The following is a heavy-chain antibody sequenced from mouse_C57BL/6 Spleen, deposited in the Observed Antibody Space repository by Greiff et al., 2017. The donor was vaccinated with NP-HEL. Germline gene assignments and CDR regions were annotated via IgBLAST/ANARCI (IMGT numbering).Heavy chain of an antibody. D-gene: IGHD4-1*01. V-gene: IGHV1-5*01. CDR2: IYPGNSDT. CDR1: GYTFTSYW. J-gene: IGHJ4*01. Sequence: VQLQQSGTVLARPGASVKMSCKTSGYTFTSYWMHWVKQRPGQGLEWIGAIYPGNSDTSYNQKFKGKAKLTAVTSASTAYMELSSLTNEDSAVYYFTRSPFNWDSYYYAMDYWGQGTSVTVSS. CDR3: TRSPFNWDSYYYAMDY.